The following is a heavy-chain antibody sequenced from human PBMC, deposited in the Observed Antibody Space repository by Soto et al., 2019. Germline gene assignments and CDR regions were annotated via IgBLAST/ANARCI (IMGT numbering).Heavy chain of an antibody. CDR2: IYYSGST. D-gene: IGHD4-17*01. J-gene: IGHJ1*01. Sequence: QLQLQESGPGLVKPSETLSLTCTVSGGSISSSSYYWGWIRQPPGKGLEWIGSIYYSGSTYYNPSLKSRVTISVDTSKNQFYLKLSSVTAADTAVYYCASGMTTVRQMRGYFQHWGQGTLVTVSS. CDR3: ASGMTTVRQMRGYFQH. CDR1: GGSISSSSYY. V-gene: IGHV4-39*01.